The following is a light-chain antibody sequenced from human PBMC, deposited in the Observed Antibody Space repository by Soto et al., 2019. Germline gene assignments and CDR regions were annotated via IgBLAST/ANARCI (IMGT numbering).Light chain of an antibody. CDR3: SSYASSSTLV. CDR1: SSDVGGYNY. J-gene: IGLJ1*01. CDR2: EVT. V-gene: IGLV2-14*01. Sequence: QSALTQPASVSGSPRQSITISCTGTSSDVGGYNYVSWYLQHPGKAPKLMIYEVTNRPSGVSNRFSGSKSGNTASLTISGLQAEDEAEYSCSSYASSSTLVFGTGTKVTVL.